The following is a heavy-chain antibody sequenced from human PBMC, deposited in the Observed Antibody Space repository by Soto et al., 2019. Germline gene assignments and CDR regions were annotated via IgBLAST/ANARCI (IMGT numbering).Heavy chain of an antibody. CDR2: IYPGDSDT. J-gene: IGHJ6*02. CDR3: ARTRSFTLGFYYDGMDV. D-gene: IGHD6-6*01. V-gene: IGHV5-51*01. CDR1: GYSFTSYW. Sequence: GESLKISCKGSGYSFTSYWIGWVRQMPGKGLEWMGIIYPGDSDTRYSPSFQGQVTTSADKSLRTAYLQWTSLKASDTALYYCARTRSFTLGFYYDGMDVWGQGTTVTVSS.